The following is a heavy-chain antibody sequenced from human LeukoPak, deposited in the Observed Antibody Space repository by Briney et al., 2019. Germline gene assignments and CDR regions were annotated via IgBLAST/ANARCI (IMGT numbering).Heavy chain of an antibody. D-gene: IGHD4-11*01. V-gene: IGHV3-30*03. CDR2: ISYDGSNK. Sequence: GGSLRLSCAASGFAFSSYGMHWVRQAPGKGLEWVAVISYDGSNKYYADSVKGRFTISRDNSKNTLYLQMNSLRAEDTAVYYCASTGMTTNDYWGQGTLVTVSS. J-gene: IGHJ4*02. CDR3: ASTGMTTNDY. CDR1: GFAFSSYG.